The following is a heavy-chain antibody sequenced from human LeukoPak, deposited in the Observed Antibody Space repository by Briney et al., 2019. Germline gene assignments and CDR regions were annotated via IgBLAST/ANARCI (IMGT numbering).Heavy chain of an antibody. CDR1: GYTFTSLD. J-gene: IGHJ4*02. CDR2: MNPDSGNT. CDR3: ARDRVRGVNDY. V-gene: IGHV1-8*01. Sequence: ASVTVSCTASGYTFTSLDINWVRQATGQGLEWMGWMNPDSGNTAYAQKFQGRVSMSGNTSISTVYMDLSSLRSEDTAVYYCARDRVRGVNDYWGQGTLVTVSS. D-gene: IGHD3-10*01.